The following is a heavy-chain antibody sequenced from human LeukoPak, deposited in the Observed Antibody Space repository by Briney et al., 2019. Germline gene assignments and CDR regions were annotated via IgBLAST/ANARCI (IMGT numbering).Heavy chain of an antibody. CDR2: ISSSSSYI. J-gene: IGHJ4*02. CDR3: ARFALKTPPTD. Sequence: GGSLRLSCAASGFTFDDYTMHWVRQAPGKGLEWVSSISSSSSYIYYADSVKGRFTISRDNANNSLYLQMNSLRAEDTAVYYCARFALKTPPTDWGQGTLVTVSS. V-gene: IGHV3-21*01. CDR1: GFTFDDYT.